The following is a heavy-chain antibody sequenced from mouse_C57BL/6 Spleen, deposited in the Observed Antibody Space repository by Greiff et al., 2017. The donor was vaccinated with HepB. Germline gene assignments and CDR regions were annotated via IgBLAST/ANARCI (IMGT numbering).Heavy chain of an antibody. D-gene: IGHD4-1*01. Sequence: EVQRVESGPGLVKPSQSLSLTCSVTGYSITSGYYWNWIRQFPGNKLEWMGYISYDGSNNYNPSLKNRISITRDTSKNQFFLKLNSVTTEDTATYYCAREGLGHGYYFDYWGQGTTLAVSS. CDR3: AREGLGHGYYFDY. J-gene: IGHJ2*01. CDR1: GYSITSGYY. V-gene: IGHV3-6*01. CDR2: ISYDGSN.